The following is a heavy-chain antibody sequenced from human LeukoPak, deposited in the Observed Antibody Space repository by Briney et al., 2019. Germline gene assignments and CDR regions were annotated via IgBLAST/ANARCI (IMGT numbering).Heavy chain of an antibody. CDR3: ARDLGDYGGNYWFDP. V-gene: IGHV1-69*16. D-gene: IGHD4/OR15-4a*01. Sequence: SVKVSCKASGGTFSSYTISWVRQAPGQGLEWMGRIIPILGIANYAQKFQGRVTITTDESTSTAYMELSSLRSEDTAVYYCARDLGDYGGNYWFDPWGQGTLVTVSS. J-gene: IGHJ5*02. CDR1: GGTFSSYT. CDR2: IIPILGIA.